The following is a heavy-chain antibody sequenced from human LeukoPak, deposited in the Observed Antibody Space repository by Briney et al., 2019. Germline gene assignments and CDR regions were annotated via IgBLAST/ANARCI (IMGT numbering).Heavy chain of an antibody. CDR3: AKGAATAGILDY. CDR2: ITSGGST. V-gene: IGHV3-23*01. J-gene: IGHJ4*02. CDR1: GFTFSSYA. Sequence: PGGSLRHSCAASGFTFSSYAMSWVRQAPGKGLEWVSTITSGGSTYYADSVKGRFTISRDNSKNTLYLQMNSLRAEDTAVYYCAKGAATAGILDYWGQGTLVTVSS. D-gene: IGHD6-13*01.